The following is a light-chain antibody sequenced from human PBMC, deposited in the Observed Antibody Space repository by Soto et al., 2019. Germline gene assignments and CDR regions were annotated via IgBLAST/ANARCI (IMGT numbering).Light chain of an antibody. CDR1: QSLLHSSGYTF. CDR3: MQALQPPPT. Sequence: DIVMTQSPLSLPVTPGEPASISCRSSQSLLHSSGYTFLDWYLQRPGQSPQLLIYLGSNRASGVPDRFSGSGSGTDFTLKISRVEAEDFGVFYCMQALQPPPTFGQGTKVEIK. J-gene: IGKJ1*01. CDR2: LGS. V-gene: IGKV2-28*01.